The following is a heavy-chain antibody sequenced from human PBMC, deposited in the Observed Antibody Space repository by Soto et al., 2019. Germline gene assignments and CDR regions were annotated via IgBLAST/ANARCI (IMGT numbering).Heavy chain of an antibody. D-gene: IGHD1-26*01. CDR1: GDTFSTFW. Sequence: GESLKISCKDFGDTFSTFWIAWVREMPGKGLGWIGTIFPGDSNTIYNPSFEGQGAISVDKSASTAYLQWSSLKASDTAMYYCAKRKNKVGAPFDSWGQGTLVTVSS. CDR2: IFPGDSNT. CDR3: AKRKNKVGAPFDS. J-gene: IGHJ4*02. V-gene: IGHV5-51*01.